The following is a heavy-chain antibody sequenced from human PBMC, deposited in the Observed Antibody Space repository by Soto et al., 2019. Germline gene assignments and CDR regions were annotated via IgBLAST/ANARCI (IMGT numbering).Heavy chain of an antibody. J-gene: IGHJ1*01. CDR1: GFTFRSSD. CDR2: FSATDGDP. Sequence: GGSLRLSCAVSGFTFRSSDMSWVRQTPEKGLEWVSGFSATDGDPYYADPVKGRFTISRDISGNTLYLQMDSLRVEDTAVYYCAKDSDRDYFQHWGQGTQVTVSS. CDR3: AKDSDRDYFQH. V-gene: IGHV3-23*01.